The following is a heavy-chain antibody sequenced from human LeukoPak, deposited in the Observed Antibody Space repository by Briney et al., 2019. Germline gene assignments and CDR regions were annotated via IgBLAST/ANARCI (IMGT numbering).Heavy chain of an antibody. CDR2: ISSSSSYA. CDR1: GFTFSQYY. D-gene: IGHD5/OR15-5a*01. Sequence: GGSPRLSCAASGFTFSQYYMTWIRQAPGKGLEWISYISSSSSYANYADSVKGRFTISRDNDKNTVYLQMNSLRVDDTAVYYCARDLSRLSVWGQGTLVTVSS. CDR3: ARDLSRLSV. J-gene: IGHJ4*02. V-gene: IGHV3-11*05.